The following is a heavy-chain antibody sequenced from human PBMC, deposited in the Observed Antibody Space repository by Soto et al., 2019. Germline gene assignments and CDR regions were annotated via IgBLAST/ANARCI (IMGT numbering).Heavy chain of an antibody. CDR2: ISFGGANT. D-gene: IGHD6-25*01. V-gene: IGHV3-23*01. CDR1: GFTFSDYA. Sequence: PGXSLRLSCAASGFTFSDYAMTWFRQAPGKGLEWVATISFGGANTYYADSVEGRFTTSRDNSKNTLFLQMYSLRAEDTAVYYCANPSTAATPYYFDYWGQGTLVTVSS. J-gene: IGHJ4*02. CDR3: ANPSTAATPYYFDY.